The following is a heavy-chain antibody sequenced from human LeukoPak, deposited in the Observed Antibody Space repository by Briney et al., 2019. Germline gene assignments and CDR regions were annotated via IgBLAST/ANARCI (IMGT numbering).Heavy chain of an antibody. J-gene: IGHJ4*02. V-gene: IGHV5-10-1*01. CDR3: ARLVGGTVDY. CDR2: IDPSDSYT. CDR1: GYNFTGYW. Sequence: GESLMISCQGSGYNFTGYWISWVRQMPGKGLEWMGRIDPSDSYTNYSPSFQGHVTISADKSISTAYLQCSSLKASDTAMYYCARLVGGTVDYWGQGTLVTVSS. D-gene: IGHD1-26*01.